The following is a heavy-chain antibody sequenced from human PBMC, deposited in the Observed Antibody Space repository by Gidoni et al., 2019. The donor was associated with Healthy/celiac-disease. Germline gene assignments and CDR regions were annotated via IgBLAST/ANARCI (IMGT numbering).Heavy chain of an antibody. CDR3: AKDIVSGPEDGFSWFDP. D-gene: IGHD6-19*01. CDR1: GFTFSSYA. Sequence: EVQLVESGGGLVQPGGSLRLSCAASGFTFSSYAMSWVRQAPGKGLEWVSAISGSGGSTYYADSVKGRFTISRDNSKNTLYLQMNSLRAEDTAVYYCAKDIVSGPEDGFSWFDPWGQGTLVTVSS. CDR2: ISGSGGST. J-gene: IGHJ5*02. V-gene: IGHV3-23*04.